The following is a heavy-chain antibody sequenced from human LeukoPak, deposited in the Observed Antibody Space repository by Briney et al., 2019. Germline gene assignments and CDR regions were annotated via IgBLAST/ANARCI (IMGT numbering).Heavy chain of an antibody. J-gene: IGHJ6*03. CDR2: IRYDGSNK. D-gene: IGHD2-2*03. CDR1: GFTFSSYG. Sequence: PGGSLRLSCAASGFTFSSYGMHWVRQAPGKGLEWVAFIRYDGSNKYYANSVKGRFTISRDNSKNTLYLQMNSLRAEDTAVYYCAKAGYCSSTSCRDYSYVDVWGKGTTVTVSS. CDR3: AKAGYCSSTSCRDYSYVDV. V-gene: IGHV3-30*02.